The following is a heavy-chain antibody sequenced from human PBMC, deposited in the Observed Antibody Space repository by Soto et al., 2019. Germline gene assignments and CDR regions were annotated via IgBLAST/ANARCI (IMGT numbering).Heavy chain of an antibody. CDR2: INHSGST. CDR1: GGSFIGYY. J-gene: IGHJ6*03. D-gene: IGHD3-10*01. Sequence: SETLSLTCAVYGGSFIGYYWSWIRQPTGEGLEWIGEINHSGSTNYNPSLKSRVTISVDTSKNQFSLKLSSVTAADTAVYYCASTSGGSGSYWYYYYYMDVWGKGTTVTVSS. CDR3: ASTSGGSGSYWYYYYYMDV. V-gene: IGHV4-34*01.